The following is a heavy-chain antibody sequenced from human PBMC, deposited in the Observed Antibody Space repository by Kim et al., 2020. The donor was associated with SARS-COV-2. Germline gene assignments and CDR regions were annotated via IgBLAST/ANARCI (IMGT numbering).Heavy chain of an antibody. CDR2: IYYSGST. J-gene: IGHJ6*02. D-gene: IGHD2-2*01. Sequence: SETLSLTCTVSGGSVSSGSYYWSWIRQPPGKGLEWIGYIYYSGSTNYNPSLKSRVTISVDTSKNQFSLKLSSVTAADTAVYYCARDEAVRLRYCSSTSCYGGYYYGMDVWGQGTTVTVSS. CDR3: ARDEAVRLRYCSSTSCYGGYYYGMDV. V-gene: IGHV4-61*01. CDR1: GGSVSSGSYY.